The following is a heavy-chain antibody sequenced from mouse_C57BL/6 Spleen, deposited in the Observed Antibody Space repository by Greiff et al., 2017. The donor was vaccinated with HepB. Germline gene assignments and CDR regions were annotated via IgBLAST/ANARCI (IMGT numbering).Heavy chain of an antibody. J-gene: IGHJ2*01. V-gene: IGHV5-16*01. CDR2: INYDGSST. D-gene: IGHD2-1*01. Sequence: EVKLVESEGGLVQPGSSMKLSCTASGFTFSDYYMAWVRQVPEKGLEWVANINYDGSSTYYLDSLKSRFIISRDNAKNILYLQMSSLKSEDTATYYCARDKGKLDYWGQGTTLTVSS. CDR3: ARDKGKLDY. CDR1: GFTFSDYY.